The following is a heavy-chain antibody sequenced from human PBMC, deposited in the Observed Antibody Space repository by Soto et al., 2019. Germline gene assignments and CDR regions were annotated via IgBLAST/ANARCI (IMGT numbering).Heavy chain of an antibody. CDR2: ISGSGGSI. CDR3: AKIAAAGDAFDI. J-gene: IGHJ3*02. V-gene: IGHV3-23*01. Sequence: GGSLRLSCAASGFTFRSYAMSWVRQAPGKGLEWVSAISGSGGSIYYADSVKGRFTISRDNSKNTLYLQMNSLRAEDTAVYYCAKIAAAGDAFDIWGQGTKVTVSS. D-gene: IGHD6-13*01. CDR1: GFTFRSYA.